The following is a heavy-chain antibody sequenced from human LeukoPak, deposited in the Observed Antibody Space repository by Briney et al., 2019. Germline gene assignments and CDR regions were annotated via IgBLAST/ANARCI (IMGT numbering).Heavy chain of an antibody. V-gene: IGHV4-59*08. J-gene: IGHJ5*02. CDR3: ARRYSSSWYVGFFDP. Sequence: SETLSLTCTVPGASIRNYYWSWIRQSPGKGLGWIGYIYYSGSTNYNPSLVRRVSMSVGTSKNQFSLRLNSVTAADTAIYYCARRYSSSWYVGFFDPWGQGTLVTVSS. CDR2: IYYSGST. CDR1: GASIRNYY. D-gene: IGHD6-13*01.